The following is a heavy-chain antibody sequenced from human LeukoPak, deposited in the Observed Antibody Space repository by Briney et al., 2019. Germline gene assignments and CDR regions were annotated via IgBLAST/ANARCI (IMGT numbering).Heavy chain of an antibody. CDR2: IRPSGSHM. V-gene: IGHV3-48*01. D-gene: IGHD7-27*01. CDR1: GFTFSGFS. CDR3: VRDFNWAFDS. J-gene: IGHJ4*02. Sequence: GGSLRLSCAASGFTFSGFSLNWVRQAPGKGLEWISNIRPSGSHMYYAASAKGRFTISRDSATNSLYLQMNNLKVDDSAVYFCVRDFNWAFDSWGQGTLVTVSS.